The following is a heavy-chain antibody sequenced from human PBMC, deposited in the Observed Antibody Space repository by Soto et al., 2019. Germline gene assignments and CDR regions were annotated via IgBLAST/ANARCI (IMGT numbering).Heavy chain of an antibody. CDR2: TSHDGSNN. D-gene: IGHD1-26*01. V-gene: IGHV3-30-3*01. Sequence: QVQLVESGGGVVQPGRSLRLSCAASGFTLSGYSMHWVRQAPGKGLEWVAVTSHDGSNNYYADSVKGRFTISRDNSKKTLYLQMDGLRPEDTAVYFCVGDTNLVATTDYSSYGLDVWGQGTTVTVSS. J-gene: IGHJ6*02. CDR3: VGDTNLVATTDYSSYGLDV. CDR1: GFTLSGYS.